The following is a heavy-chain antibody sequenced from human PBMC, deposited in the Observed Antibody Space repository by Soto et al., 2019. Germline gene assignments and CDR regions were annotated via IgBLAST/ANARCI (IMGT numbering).Heavy chain of an antibody. D-gene: IGHD1-26*01. CDR2: ISSSGSTI. CDR3: ARGLGWELLYYFDY. Sequence: GGSLRLSCAASGFTFSSYEMNWVRQAPGKGLEWVSYISSSGSTIYYADSVKGRFTISRDNAKDSLYLQMNSLRAEDTAVYYCARGLGWELLYYFDYWGQGTLVTVSS. CDR1: GFTFSSYE. V-gene: IGHV3-48*03. J-gene: IGHJ4*02.